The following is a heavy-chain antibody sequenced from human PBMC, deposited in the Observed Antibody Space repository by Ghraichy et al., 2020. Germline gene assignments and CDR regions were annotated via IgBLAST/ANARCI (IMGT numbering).Heavy chain of an antibody. D-gene: IGHD3-16*01. J-gene: IGHJ4*02. CDR3: ARDTLAGGSGYFSS. Sequence: GESLNISCTASGFTIRSYGMHWVRQAPGKGLEWVALIWHDGSKAYYTDFVKGRFTISRDNSKNTVYLQMNSLRADDTAVYYCARDTLAGGSGYFSSWGQGTLVTVSS. CDR1: GFTIRSYG. V-gene: IGHV3-33*01. CDR2: IWHDGSKA.